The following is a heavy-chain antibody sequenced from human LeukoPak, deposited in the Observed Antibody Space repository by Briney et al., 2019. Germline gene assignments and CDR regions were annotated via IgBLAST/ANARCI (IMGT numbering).Heavy chain of an antibody. D-gene: IGHD2-2*01. V-gene: IGHV3-11*01. CDR2: ISGSGSTI. CDR1: GFIFSDYY. CDR3: ARDVVRGMDV. J-gene: IGHJ6*02. Sequence: PGGSLRLSCAASGFIFSDYYMNWIRQAPGKGLEWLSYISGSGSTIFYADSVKGRFTISRDNAKNSLYLQMNSLRAEDTAVYYCARDVVRGMDVWGQGTTVTVSS.